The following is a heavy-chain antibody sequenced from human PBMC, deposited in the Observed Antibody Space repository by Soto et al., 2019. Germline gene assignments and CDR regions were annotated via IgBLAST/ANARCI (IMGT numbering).Heavy chain of an antibody. CDR2: IYRSRNT. CDR3: ARDDNGDKGRAFEP. CDR1: GASISNYY. Sequence: ESLSLACPVSGASISNYYWSWIRQPPGKGLEWIGLIYRSRNTNYNPSLKGLVTMSLEISKNQFPLNLSSVAAADTAAYYCARDDNGDKGRAFEPWGQGTLVTVFS. J-gene: IGHJ5*02. V-gene: IGHV4-4*07. D-gene: IGHD4-17*01.